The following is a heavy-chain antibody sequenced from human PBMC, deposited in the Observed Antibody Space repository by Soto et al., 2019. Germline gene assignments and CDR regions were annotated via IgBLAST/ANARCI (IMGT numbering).Heavy chain of an antibody. J-gene: IGHJ4*02. Sequence: QLVQSGAEVKKPGASVKVSCKTSGPTFIAYYIHWVRQAPGQGLEWMGWIDPKSGGTTYEQKFLGRVTMTRDTSIHTAYMELNTLTSDDTALYYCARSSVDVPEWGQGTLITVSS. V-gene: IGHV1-2*02. CDR2: IDPKSGGT. CDR1: GPTFIAYY. D-gene: IGHD5-12*01. CDR3: ARSSVDVPE.